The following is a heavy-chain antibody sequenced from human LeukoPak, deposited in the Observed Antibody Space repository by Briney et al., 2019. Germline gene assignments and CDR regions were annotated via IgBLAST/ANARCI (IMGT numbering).Heavy chain of an antibody. CDR1: AYTFSNYL. CDR3: ARDLGLRGVTNWFDP. Sequence: GASVKVSCKASAYTFSNYLMHWVRQAPGQGLEWMGIIDPSGGSTDYAQKFQCRVTMTRDTSTTTVYMELSSLRSEDTAVYYCARDLGLRGVTNWFDPWGQGTLVTVSS. V-gene: IGHV1-46*01. D-gene: IGHD3-10*01. CDR2: IDPSGGST. J-gene: IGHJ5*02.